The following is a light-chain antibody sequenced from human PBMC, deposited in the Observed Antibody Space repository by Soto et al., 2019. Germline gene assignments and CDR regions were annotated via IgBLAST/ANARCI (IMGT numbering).Light chain of an antibody. CDR3: SSYAGSNNWV. V-gene: IGLV2-8*01. CDR1: SSDVGGYNY. J-gene: IGLJ3*02. Sequence: QSVLTQPPSASGSPGQSVTFSCTGTSSDVGGYNYVSWYQQHPGRAPKLIIYEVTKRPSGVPDRFSGSKSGNTASLTVSGLQAEDEADHYCSSYAGSNNWVFGGGTKLTVL. CDR2: EVT.